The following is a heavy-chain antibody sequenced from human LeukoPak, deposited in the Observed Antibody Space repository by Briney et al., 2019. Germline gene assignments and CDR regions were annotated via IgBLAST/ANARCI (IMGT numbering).Heavy chain of an antibody. Sequence: GASVKVSCKASGYTFTSYYMHWVRQAPGQGLEWMGIINPSGGSTSYAQKFQGRVTMTRDLSTSTVYMELSSLRSEDTAVYYCARGARGYSGYDLLPIDYWGQGTLVTVSS. CDR1: GYTFTSYY. V-gene: IGHV1-46*01. J-gene: IGHJ4*02. CDR3: ARGARGYSGYDLLPIDY. CDR2: INPSGGST. D-gene: IGHD5-12*01.